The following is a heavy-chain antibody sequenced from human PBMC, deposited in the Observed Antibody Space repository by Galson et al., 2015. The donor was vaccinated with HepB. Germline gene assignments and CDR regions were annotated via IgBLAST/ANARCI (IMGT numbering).Heavy chain of an antibody. CDR3: AKDSHHLQIIQLWPSYFDY. V-gene: IGHV3-30*18. CDR2: ISYDGSNK. CDR1: GFTFSSYG. Sequence: SLRLSCAASGFTFSSYGMHWVRQAPGKGLEWVAVISYDGSNKYYADSVKGRFTISRDNSKNTLYLQMNSLRAEDTAVYYCAKDSHHLQIIQLWPSYFDYWGQGTLVTVSS. D-gene: IGHD5-18*01. J-gene: IGHJ4*02.